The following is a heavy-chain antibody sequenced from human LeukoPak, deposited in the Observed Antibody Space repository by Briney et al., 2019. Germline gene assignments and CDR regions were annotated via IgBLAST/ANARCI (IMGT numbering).Heavy chain of an antibody. J-gene: IGHJ3*01. D-gene: IGHD5-24*01. Sequence: GGSLRLSCAASGFTFSNYAMSWVRQAPGKGLEWVSAISGSASSTYHADSVKGRFTIYRDNSKNTLYLQMDSLRAYHTAVYYRAMKAVPRPRLHDAFDFWGQGTVVSVSS. V-gene: IGHV3-23*01. CDR2: ISGSASST. CDR3: AMKAVPRPRLHDAFDF. CDR1: GFTFSNYA.